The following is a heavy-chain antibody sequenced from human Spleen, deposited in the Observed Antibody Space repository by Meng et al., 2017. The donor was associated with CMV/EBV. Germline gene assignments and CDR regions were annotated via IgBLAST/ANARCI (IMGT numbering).Heavy chain of an antibody. Sequence: AVSGVPISSNSWWTWVRQPPGKGLEWIGEIYHRGNTNYNPSLESRVTISLDKSKNQFSLKLTSVTAADTAIYYCARDPGGEAPLDYWGQGTLVTVSS. CDR1: GVPISSNSW. CDR2: IYHRGNT. V-gene: IGHV4-4*02. D-gene: IGHD1-14*01. J-gene: IGHJ4*02. CDR3: ARDPGGEAPLDY.